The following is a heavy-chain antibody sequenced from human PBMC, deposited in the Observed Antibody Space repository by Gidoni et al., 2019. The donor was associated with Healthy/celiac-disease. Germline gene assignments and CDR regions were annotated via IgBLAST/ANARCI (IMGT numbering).Heavy chain of an antibody. J-gene: IGHJ1*01. Sequence: QVQLQQWGAGLLKPSETLSLTCAVYGGSFSGYYWSWIRQPPGKGLEWIGEINHSGSTNYNPSLKSRVTISVDTSKNQFSLKLSSVTAADTAVYYCARENSEEYFQHWGQGTLVTVSS. D-gene: IGHD1-7*01. CDR1: GGSFSGYY. V-gene: IGHV4-34*01. CDR2: INHSGST. CDR3: ARENSEEYFQH.